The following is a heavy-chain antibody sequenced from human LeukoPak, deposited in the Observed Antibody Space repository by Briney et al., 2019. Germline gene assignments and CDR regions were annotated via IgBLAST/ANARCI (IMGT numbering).Heavy chain of an antibody. V-gene: IGHV3-23*01. J-gene: IGHJ4*02. CDR3: AKGSSGYSFDL. CDR2: ISNDGGGT. CDR1: GFIFNYYG. Sequence: GSLRPSCAASGFIFNYYGLVWVPQAPGKGLEWVSAISNDGGGTTYADFVKGRFSVSRDNSKNTLFLQMNSLRAEDTALYYCAKGSSGYSFDLWGQGTLVTVSS. D-gene: IGHD3-22*01.